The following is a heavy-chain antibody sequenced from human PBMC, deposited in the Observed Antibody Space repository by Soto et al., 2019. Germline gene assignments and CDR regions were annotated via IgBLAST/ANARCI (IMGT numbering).Heavy chain of an antibody. CDR1: WFLFSNAW. J-gene: IGHJ4*02. CDR3: AREVVFLQWFFDN. D-gene: IGHD3-3*01. Sequence: GGSLGLACAPAWFLFSNAWMSYDRQGLGKGLEWVARIKSQSDGGATEYAAAVKGRFTISRDDSNNAVYLQMNSLRVDDTAVYYCAREVVFLQWFFDNWGQGIPVTVSS. V-gene: IGHV3-15*01. CDR2: IKSQSDGGAT.